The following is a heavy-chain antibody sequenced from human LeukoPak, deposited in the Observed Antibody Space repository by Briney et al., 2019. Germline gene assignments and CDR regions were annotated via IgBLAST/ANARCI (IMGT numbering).Heavy chain of an antibody. Sequence: ASVKVSCKASGYTFTSYGISCVRQAPGQGLEWMGWISAYNGNTNYAQKLQGRVTMTTDTSTSTAYMELRSLRSDDMAVYYCARVRRRYYYDSSGYYFDYWGQGTLVTVSS. CDR3: ARVRRRYYYDSSGYYFDY. J-gene: IGHJ4*02. CDR1: GYTFTSYG. CDR2: ISAYNGNT. D-gene: IGHD3-22*01. V-gene: IGHV1-18*03.